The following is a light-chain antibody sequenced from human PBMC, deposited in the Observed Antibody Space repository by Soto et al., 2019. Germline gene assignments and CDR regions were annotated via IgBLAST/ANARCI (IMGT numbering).Light chain of an antibody. CDR2: GNN. J-gene: IGLJ2*01. CDR1: SSNIGAGYD. CDR3: QSYDGSLSSVV. V-gene: IGLV1-40*01. Sequence: QYVLTQPPSVSGAPGQRVTISCTGSSSNIGAGYDIHWYQQLPETAPKLLIYGNNNRPSGVPDRFSGSKSGTSASLAITGLQAEDEADYYCQSYDGSLSSVVFGGGTKLTVL.